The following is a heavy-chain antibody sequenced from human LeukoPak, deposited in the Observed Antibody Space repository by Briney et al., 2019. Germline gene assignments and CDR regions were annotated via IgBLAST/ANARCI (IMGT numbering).Heavy chain of an antibody. D-gene: IGHD2-21*02. CDR1: GFTFSSYG. J-gene: IGHJ4*02. CDR3: ARDSCGDCYSVDY. Sequence: GGSLRLSCAASGFTFSSYGMHWVRQAPGKGLEWVAVIWYDGSNQYYADSVKGRFTISRDNSKNTLYLQMNSLRAEDTAVHYCARDSCGDCYSVDYWGEGTLVTVSS. CDR2: IWYDGSNQ. V-gene: IGHV3-33*01.